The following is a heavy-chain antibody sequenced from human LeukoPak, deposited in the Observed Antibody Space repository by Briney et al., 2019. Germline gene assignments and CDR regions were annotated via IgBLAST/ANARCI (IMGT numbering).Heavy chain of an antibody. Sequence: PSETLSLTCAVYGGSFSGYYWSWIRQPSGKGLEWIGEINHSGSTNYNPSLKSRVTISVDTSKNQFSLKLSSVTAADTAVYYCAKISGKLVYWGQGTLVTVSS. CDR1: GGSFSGYY. CDR3: AKISGKLVY. J-gene: IGHJ4*02. V-gene: IGHV4-34*01. D-gene: IGHD3-3*01. CDR2: INHSGST.